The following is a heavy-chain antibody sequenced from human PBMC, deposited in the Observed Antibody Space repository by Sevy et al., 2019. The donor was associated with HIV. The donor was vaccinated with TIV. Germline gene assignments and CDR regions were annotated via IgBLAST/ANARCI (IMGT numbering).Heavy chain of an antibody. CDR2: ISGSGGST. CDR1: GFTFSSYA. J-gene: IGHJ4*02. CDR3: ANRGSGYYYFDY. Sequence: GGSLRLSCAASGFTFSSYAMSWVRQAPGKGLEWVSAISGSGGSTYYADSVKGRFTISRDNSKNTLYLQMNSLRADDTAVYYCANRGSGYYYFDYWGQGTLVTVSS. D-gene: IGHD3-22*01. V-gene: IGHV3-23*01.